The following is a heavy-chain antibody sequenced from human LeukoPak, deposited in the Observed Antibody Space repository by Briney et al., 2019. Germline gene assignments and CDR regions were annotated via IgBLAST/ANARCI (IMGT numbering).Heavy chain of an antibody. Sequence: ASVKVSCKASGYTFTDYYMDWVRQAPGKGLEWMGGFDPEDGETIYAQKFQGRVTMTEDTSTDTAYMELSSLRSEDTAVYYCATADYGGSFDYWGQGTLVTVSS. V-gene: IGHV1-24*01. CDR3: ATADYGGSFDY. CDR1: GYTFTDYY. D-gene: IGHD4-23*01. CDR2: FDPEDGET. J-gene: IGHJ4*02.